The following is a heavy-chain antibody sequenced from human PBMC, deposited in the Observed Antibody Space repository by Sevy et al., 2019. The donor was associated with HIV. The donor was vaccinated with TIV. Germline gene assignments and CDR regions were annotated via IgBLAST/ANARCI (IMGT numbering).Heavy chain of an antibody. CDR3: AKESRGYDFQGLSFGAFDI. CDR2: ISWNSGSI. J-gene: IGHJ3*02. Sequence: GRSLRLSCAASGFTFDDYAMHWIRQAPGKGLEWVSGISWNSGSIGHADSVKGRFTISRDNAKDSLYLQMNSLRAEDTASYYCAKESRGYDFQGLSFGAFDIWGQGTLVTVSS. CDR1: GFTFDDYA. V-gene: IGHV3-9*01. D-gene: IGHD3-3*01.